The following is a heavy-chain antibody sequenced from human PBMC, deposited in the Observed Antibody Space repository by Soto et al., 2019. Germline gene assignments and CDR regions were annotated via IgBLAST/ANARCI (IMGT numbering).Heavy chain of an antibody. J-gene: IGHJ4*02. Sequence: GASVKVSCKTSGLIFSRSAVQWVRQARGQRLEWMGRIVVGSGSTDLAQKFQGRVTMTGDTSTSTVYMELSSLRSEDTAVYYCARLYGSSWYVDYWGQGTLVTVSS. V-gene: IGHV1-58*01. CDR3: ARLYGSSWYVDY. D-gene: IGHD6-13*01. CDR2: IVVGSGST. CDR1: GLIFSRSA.